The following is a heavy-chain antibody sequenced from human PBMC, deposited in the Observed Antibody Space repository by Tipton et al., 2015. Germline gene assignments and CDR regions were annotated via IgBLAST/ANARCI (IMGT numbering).Heavy chain of an antibody. V-gene: IGHV4-59*04. Sequence: LRLSCSVSSDSISKYYWSWIRQPPGKGLEWIGSISHSGNTYYNPSLKSRVTMSRDTSKNQFSLKLTSVTAADTAVYYCACQDYDSLTRDYQTVDYWGQGTLVTVSS. CDR3: ACQDYDSLTRDYQTVDY. D-gene: IGHD3-9*01. CDR1: SDSISKYY. J-gene: IGHJ4*02. CDR2: ISHSGNT.